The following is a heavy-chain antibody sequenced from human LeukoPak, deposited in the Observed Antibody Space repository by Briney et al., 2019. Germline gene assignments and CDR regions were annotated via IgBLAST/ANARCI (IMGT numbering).Heavy chain of an antibody. CDR2: ISYTGSNK. CDR1: GFTFSSYG. J-gene: IGHJ4*02. Sequence: GGSLRLSCAASGFTFSSYGMHWVRQAPGKGLEWVAVISYTGSNKYYADPVKGRFTISRDNSNDTLYLQMNSLRAEDTALYYCTKQRMVRGVVPYYFDYWGQGTLVTVSS. D-gene: IGHD3-10*01. CDR3: TKQRMVRGVVPYYFDY. V-gene: IGHV3-30*18.